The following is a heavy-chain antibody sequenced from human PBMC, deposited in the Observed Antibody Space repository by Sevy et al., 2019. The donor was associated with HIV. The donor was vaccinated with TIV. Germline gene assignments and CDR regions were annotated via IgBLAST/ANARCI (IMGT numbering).Heavy chain of an antibody. CDR1: GFTFSSYA. Sequence: GGSLRLSCAASGFTFSSYAMSWVRQAPGKGLEWVSAISGSGGSTYYADSVKGRFTISRDNSKNTLYLQMNSLRAEDTTVYYCARLPDYGDPFDYWGQGTLVTVSS. CDR2: ISGSGGST. D-gene: IGHD4-17*01. CDR3: ARLPDYGDPFDY. J-gene: IGHJ4*02. V-gene: IGHV3-23*01.